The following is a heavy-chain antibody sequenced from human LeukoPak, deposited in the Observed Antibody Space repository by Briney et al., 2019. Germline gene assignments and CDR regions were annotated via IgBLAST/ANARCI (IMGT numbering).Heavy chain of an antibody. Sequence: PSETLSLTCTVSGGSISSYYWSWIRQPPGKGLEWIGYIYYSGSTNYNPSLKSRVTISVDTSKNQFSLKLNSVTAADTAVYYCARDKGNDYYDSSGYYFPWHYYGMDVWGQGTTVTVSS. CDR1: GGSISSYY. J-gene: IGHJ6*02. D-gene: IGHD3-22*01. CDR3: ARDKGNDYYDSSGYYFPWHYYGMDV. CDR2: IYYSGST. V-gene: IGHV4-59*01.